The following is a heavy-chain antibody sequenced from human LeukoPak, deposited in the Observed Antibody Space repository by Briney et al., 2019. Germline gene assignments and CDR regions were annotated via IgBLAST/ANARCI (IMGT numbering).Heavy chain of an antibody. D-gene: IGHD5-12*01. V-gene: IGHV3-21*01. J-gene: IGHJ4*02. CDR2: ISSSSSYM. CDR3: ARDFSGYDYNFDY. Sequence: PGGSLRLSCAASGVTFSTYTMNWVRQAPGKGLEWVSFISSSSSYMYYADSVKGRFTISRDNTKKSLYLQMNSLRAEDTAVYYCARDFSGYDYNFDYWGQGTLVTVSS. CDR1: GVTFSTYT.